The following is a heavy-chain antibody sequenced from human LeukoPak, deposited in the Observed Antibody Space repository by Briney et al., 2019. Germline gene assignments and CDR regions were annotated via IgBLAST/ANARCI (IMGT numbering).Heavy chain of an antibody. CDR3: ARENSGSYREFDY. D-gene: IGHD1-26*01. J-gene: IGHJ4*02. CDR1: GGSISSYY. V-gene: IGHV4-59*12. CDR2: IYYSGST. Sequence: SETLSLTCTVSGGSISSYYWSWIRQPPGKGLEWIGYIYYSGSTNYNPSPKSRVSMSVDTSKSQFSLKLSSVTAADTAVFYCARENSGSYREFDYWGQGTLVTVSS.